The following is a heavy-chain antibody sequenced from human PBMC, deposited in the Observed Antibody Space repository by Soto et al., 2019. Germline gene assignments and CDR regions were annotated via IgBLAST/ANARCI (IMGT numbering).Heavy chain of an antibody. CDR2: ISGSGGDT. CDR3: AKDQAYCSAGSCYDASDI. D-gene: IGHD2-15*01. V-gene: IGHV3-23*01. CDR1: GFTFSYYA. J-gene: IGHJ3*02. Sequence: AGWSLRLSCAASGFTFSYYAMSWVRQAPGKGLEWVSGISGSGGDTYYADSVKGRFTFSRDNSKNTLYLQMNSLRAEDTAVYYCAKDQAYCSAGSCYDASDIWGQGTMVTVSS.